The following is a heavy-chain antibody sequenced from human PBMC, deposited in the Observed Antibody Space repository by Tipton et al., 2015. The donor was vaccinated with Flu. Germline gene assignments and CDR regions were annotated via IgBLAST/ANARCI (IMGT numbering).Heavy chain of an antibody. V-gene: IGHV3-7*01. Sequence: SLRLSCAASGFSFHTYWMNWVRQAPGKGLEWVANIKHDGSEKYYVDSVEGRFTISRDNAKNSLYLQMNDLRAEDTAMYYCTRRLVEDWGQGTQVIVSS. CDR1: GFSFHTYW. CDR3: TRRLVED. J-gene: IGHJ4*02. CDR2: IKHDGSEK.